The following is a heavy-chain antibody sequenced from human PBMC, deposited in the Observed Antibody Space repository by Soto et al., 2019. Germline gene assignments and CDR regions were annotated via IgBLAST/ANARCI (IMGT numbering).Heavy chain of an antibody. CDR1: GFTFSNSA. D-gene: IGHD1-1*01. CDR2: ISASAGST. CDR3: GKDGAIVTTTGFDY. Sequence: GGSLRLSCAASGFTFSNSAMSWVRQAPGEGLEWVSAISASAGSTYYADSVKGRFTISRDSSKNTLYLQMNSLRAEDTAVYFCGKDGAIVTTTGFDYWGQGSMGAVGS. V-gene: IGHV3-23*01. J-gene: IGHJ4*02.